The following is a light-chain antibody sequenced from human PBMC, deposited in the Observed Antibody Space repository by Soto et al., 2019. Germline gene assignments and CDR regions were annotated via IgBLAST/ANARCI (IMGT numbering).Light chain of an antibody. CDR1: QTISSW. Sequence: DIQMTHSPSSLSAVVGDRVTTTCRASQTISSWLAWYQQKPGKAPKLLIYKASTLKSGVPSRFSGSGSGTEFTLTISSLQPDDFATYYCQHYNSYSEAFGQGTKVDI. J-gene: IGKJ1*01. CDR2: KAS. V-gene: IGKV1-5*03. CDR3: QHYNSYSEA.